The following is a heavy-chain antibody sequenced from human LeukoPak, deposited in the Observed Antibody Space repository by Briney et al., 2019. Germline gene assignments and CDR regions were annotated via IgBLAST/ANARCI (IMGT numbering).Heavy chain of an antibody. CDR2: MNPNSGNT. D-gene: IGHD4-23*01. CDR1: GYTFTSYD. V-gene: IGHV1-8*01. Sequence: ASVKVSCKASGYTFTSYDINWVRQATGQGLEWMGWMNPNSGNTGYAQKFQGRVTMTRNTPISTAYMELSSLRSEDTAVCYCARPKNSANWFDPWGQGTLVTVSS. CDR3: ARPKNSANWFDP. J-gene: IGHJ5*02.